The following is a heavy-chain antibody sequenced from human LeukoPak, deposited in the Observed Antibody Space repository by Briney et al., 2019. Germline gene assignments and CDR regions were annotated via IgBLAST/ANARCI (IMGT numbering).Heavy chain of an antibody. V-gene: IGHV3-30*04. D-gene: IGHD3-10*01. J-gene: IGHJ4*02. CDR3: ARSRITMARGVISD. CDR1: GFTFSSYA. CDR2: ISYDGSNK. Sequence: GRSLRLSCAASGFTFSSYAMHWVRQAPGKGLEWVAVISYDGSNKYYADSVKGRFTISRDNSKNTLYLQMNSLRAEDTAVYYCARSRITMARGVISDWGQGTLVTVSS.